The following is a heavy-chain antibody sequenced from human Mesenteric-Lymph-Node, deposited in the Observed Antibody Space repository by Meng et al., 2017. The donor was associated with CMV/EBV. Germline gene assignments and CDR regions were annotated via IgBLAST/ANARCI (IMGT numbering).Heavy chain of an antibody. V-gene: IGHV3-30*02. CDR3: AKDIDLTQYYFDY. J-gene: IGHJ4*02. Sequence: GESLKISCAASGFTFSSYGMYWVRQAPGKGLEWVAFIRYDGSNKYYADSVKGRFTISRDNSKNTLYLQMNSLRAEDTAVYYCAKDIDLTQYYFDYWGQGTLVTVSS. CDR2: IRYDGSNK. CDR1: GFTFSSYG. D-gene: IGHD3/OR15-3a*01.